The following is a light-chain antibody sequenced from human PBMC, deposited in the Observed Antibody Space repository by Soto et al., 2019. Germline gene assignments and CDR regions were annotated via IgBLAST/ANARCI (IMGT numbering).Light chain of an antibody. CDR2: DAS. J-gene: IGKJ2*01. CDR1: QNIRSR. Sequence: EVVMTQSPASLSASPGERVTLSCMASQNIRSRLAWYQQRPAQAPRLLIYDASTRATGIPPRFSGGGSGTAFTVLISSPQSEDFAIYYYQQYDIWPPYTFGQGTKVEF. V-gene: IGKV3-15*01. CDR3: QQYDIWPPYT.